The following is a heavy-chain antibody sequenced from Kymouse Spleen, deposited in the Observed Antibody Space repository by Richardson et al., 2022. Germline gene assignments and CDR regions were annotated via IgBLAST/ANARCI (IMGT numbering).Heavy chain of an antibody. CDR1: GFTFSNAW. D-gene: IGHD3-10*01. CDR3: TTDLLLWFGVAT. V-gene: IGHV3-15*01. J-gene: IGHJ4*02. CDR2: IKSKTDGGTT. Sequence: EVQLVESGGGLVKPGGSLRLSCAASGFTFSNAWMSWVRQAPGKGLEWVGRIKSKTDGGTTDYAAPVKGRFTISRDDSKNTLYLQMNSLKTEDTAVYYCTTDLLLWFGVATGAREPWSPSPQ.